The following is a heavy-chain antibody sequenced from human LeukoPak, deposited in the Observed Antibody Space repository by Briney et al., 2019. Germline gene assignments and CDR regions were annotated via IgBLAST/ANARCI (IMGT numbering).Heavy chain of an antibody. Sequence: SETLSLTCTVSGGSISSYYWSWIRQPPGKGLEWIAYMYYSGSTNYNPSLKSRVTISVDTPKNQFSLKLSSVTAADTAVYYCARDDGYNFWYFDYWGQGTLVTVSS. CDR2: MYYSGST. CDR1: GGSISSYY. V-gene: IGHV4-59*01. J-gene: IGHJ4*02. CDR3: ARDDGYNFWYFDY. D-gene: IGHD5-24*01.